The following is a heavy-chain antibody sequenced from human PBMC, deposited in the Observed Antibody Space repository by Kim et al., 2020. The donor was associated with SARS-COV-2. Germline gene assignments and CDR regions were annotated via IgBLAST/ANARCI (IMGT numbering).Heavy chain of an antibody. Sequence: GGFLRLSCAASGFSFNNFGMHWVRQAPGKGLEGVALISYEGSKKYYADSLKGRFTISRDSSKNTLYLQMNILRTEDTAVYFCAKDKSIFMITFGGESGGMDVWGQGTTVTVSS. J-gene: IGHJ6*02. D-gene: IGHD3-16*01. CDR3: AKDKSIFMITFGGESGGMDV. CDR2: ISYEGSKK. CDR1: GFSFNNFG. V-gene: IGHV3-30*18.